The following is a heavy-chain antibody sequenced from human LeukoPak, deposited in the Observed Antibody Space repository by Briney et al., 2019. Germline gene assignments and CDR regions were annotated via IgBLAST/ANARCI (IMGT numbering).Heavy chain of an antibody. Sequence: GGSLSLSCAASGFTFSSYTMNWVRQAPGKGLEWVAAISSSSRDIFYADSVKGRFTISRDNAKNSLYLQMNSLRAEDTAVYYCARGSNFDPKSTAYVYWGQGTLVTVSS. CDR3: ARGSNFDPKSTAYVY. CDR1: GFTFSSYT. CDR2: ISSSSRDI. D-gene: IGHD1-20*01. V-gene: IGHV3-21*01. J-gene: IGHJ4*02.